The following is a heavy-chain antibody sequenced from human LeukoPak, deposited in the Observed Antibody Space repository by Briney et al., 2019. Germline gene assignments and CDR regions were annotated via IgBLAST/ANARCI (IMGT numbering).Heavy chain of an antibody. J-gene: IGHJ5*02. CDR3: ARGASSYDFWSGYPLTTTRNWFDP. D-gene: IGHD3-3*01. Sequence: GASVKVSCKASGYTFTSYDINWVRQATGQGLEWMGWMNPNSGNTGYAQKFQGRVTITRNTSISTAYMELSSLRSEDTAVYYCARGASSYDFWSGYPLTTTRNWFDPWGQGTLVTVSS. V-gene: IGHV1-8*03. CDR1: GYTFTSYD. CDR2: MNPNSGNT.